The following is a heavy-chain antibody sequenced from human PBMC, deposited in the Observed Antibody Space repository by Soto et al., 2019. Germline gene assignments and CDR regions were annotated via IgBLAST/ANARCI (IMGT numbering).Heavy chain of an antibody. CDR3: ARALGYCSSTSCYRGYFDY. V-gene: IGHV3-21*01. Sequence: GGSLRLSCAASGFTFSSYSMNWVRQAPGKGLEWVSSISSSSSYIYYADSVKGRFTISRDNAKNSLYLQMNSLRAEDTAVYYCARALGYCSSTSCYRGYFDYWGQGTLVTVSS. CDR2: ISSSSSYI. J-gene: IGHJ4*02. CDR1: GFTFSSYS. D-gene: IGHD2-2*01.